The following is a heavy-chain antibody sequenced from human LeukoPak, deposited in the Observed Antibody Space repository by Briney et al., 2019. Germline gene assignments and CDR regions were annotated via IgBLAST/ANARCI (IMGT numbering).Heavy chain of an antibody. V-gene: IGHV3-7*03. D-gene: IGHD6-13*01. Sequence: GGSLRLSCAASRFTFITYWMSWVRQAPGEGLEWVANIKQDGSEKYYVDSVKGRFTISRDNAKNSLYLRMNSLRVEDTAVYYCARAKGAAGTYLFDYWGQGTLVTVSS. J-gene: IGHJ4*02. CDR2: IKQDGSEK. CDR1: RFTFITYW. CDR3: ARAKGAAGTYLFDY.